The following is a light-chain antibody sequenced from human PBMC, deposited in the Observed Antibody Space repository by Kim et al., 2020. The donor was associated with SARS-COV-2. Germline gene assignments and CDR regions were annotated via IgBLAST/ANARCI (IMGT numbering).Light chain of an antibody. V-gene: IGKV1-39*01. CDR1: QYIISY. CDR3: QQTYSTPRT. J-gene: IGKJ1*01. Sequence: ASVGDRVTITCRASQYIISYLNWYQQKPGKAPNLLVYGASILQSGVPSRFSGSESGTDFTLTINSLQSEDFATYYCQQTYSTPRTFGQGTKVDIK. CDR2: GAS.